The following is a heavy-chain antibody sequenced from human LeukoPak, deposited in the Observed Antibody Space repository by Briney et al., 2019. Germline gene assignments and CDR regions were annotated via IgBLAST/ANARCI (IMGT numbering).Heavy chain of an antibody. CDR1: GFTFSSYG. D-gene: IGHD3-10*01. V-gene: IGHV3-30*02. CDR3: ARDMVRGVISPRDAFDI. Sequence: GGSLRLSCAASGFTFSSYGMHWVRQAPGKGLEWVAFIRYDGSNKYYADSVKGRFTISRDDSKNSLYLQMNSLRAEDTAVYYCARDMVRGVISPRDAFDIWGQGTLVTVSS. J-gene: IGHJ4*02. CDR2: IRYDGSNK.